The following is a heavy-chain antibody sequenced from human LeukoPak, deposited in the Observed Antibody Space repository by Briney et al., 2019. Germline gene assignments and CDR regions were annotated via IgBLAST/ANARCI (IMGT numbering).Heavy chain of an antibody. CDR1: GYTFPSYF. V-gene: IGHV1-46*01. Sequence: ASVKVSCKASGYTFPSYFMHWVRQAPGQGLEWMGIINPAGGSTTYAQKFQGRVTMTRDTSTSTVYMELSSLRSDDTAVYYCARTAARRFDYWGQGTLVTVSS. CDR3: ARTAARRFDY. D-gene: IGHD6-6*01. CDR2: INPAGGST. J-gene: IGHJ4*02.